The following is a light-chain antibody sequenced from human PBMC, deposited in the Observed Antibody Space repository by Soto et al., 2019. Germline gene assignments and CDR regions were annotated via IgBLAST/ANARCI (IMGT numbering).Light chain of an antibody. CDR2: GAS. Sequence: EIVLTQSPGTLSLSPGEEATLSCRASQSVDSNYLAWYQQKPGQTPRLIIYGASGRADGIPHRFSGSGFGTDFTLTISKVEPEDFAVYYCQQYGTPRSLTFGQGTRVEIK. J-gene: IGKJ5*01. CDR1: QSVDSNY. V-gene: IGKV3-20*01. CDR3: QQYGTPRSLT.